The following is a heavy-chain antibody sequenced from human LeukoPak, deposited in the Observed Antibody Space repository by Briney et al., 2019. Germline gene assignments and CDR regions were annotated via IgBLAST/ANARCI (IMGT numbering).Heavy chain of an antibody. D-gene: IGHD6-19*01. CDR2: IYRSSNGETT. V-gene: IGHV3-15*01. Sequence: GGSLRLSCAASGITFSNAWMTWVRQAPGKWLEWVGRIYRSSNGETTDYGAPVKGRFTMSRDDSKNTLYLQINSLKTEDTAVYYCTTYSSGSCPFWGQGTLVTVSS. CDR3: TTYSSGSCPF. CDR1: GITFSNAW. J-gene: IGHJ4*02.